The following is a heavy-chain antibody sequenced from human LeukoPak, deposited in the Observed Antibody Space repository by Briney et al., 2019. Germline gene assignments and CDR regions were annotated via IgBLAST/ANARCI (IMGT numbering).Heavy chain of an antibody. CDR3: AKLYSSSSFDY. D-gene: IGHD6-6*01. CDR2: KLYDGSNK. J-gene: IGHJ4*02. CDR1: RFTFSSYR. Sequence: PGGSLRLSCSASRFTFSSYRRDWVPQAPAKVLEWVAFKLYDGSNKYYADSVKGRFNISRDNSKNTLYLQMNSLRAEDTAVYYCAKLYSSSSFDYWGQGTLVSVP. V-gene: IGHV3-30*02.